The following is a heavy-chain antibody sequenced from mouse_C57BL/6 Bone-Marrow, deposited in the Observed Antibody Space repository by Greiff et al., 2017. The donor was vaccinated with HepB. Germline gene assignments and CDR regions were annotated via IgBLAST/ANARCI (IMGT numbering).Heavy chain of an antibody. V-gene: IGHV5S21*01. Sequence: EVKLMESGEGLVKPGGSLKLSCAASGFTFSSYALSWVRQTPEKRLEWVAYISSGGDYIYYADTVKGRFTISRDNARNTLYLQMSSLKSEDTAMYYCARWGTTVVGDYWGQGTTLTVSS. CDR1: GFTFSSYA. CDR2: ISSGGDYI. CDR3: ARWGTTVVGDY. D-gene: IGHD1-1*01. J-gene: IGHJ2*01.